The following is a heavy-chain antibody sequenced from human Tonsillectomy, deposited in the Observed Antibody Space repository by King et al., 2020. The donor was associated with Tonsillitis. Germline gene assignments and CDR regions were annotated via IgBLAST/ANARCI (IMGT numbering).Heavy chain of an antibody. V-gene: IGHV3-11*01. CDR1: GFTFSDYY. D-gene: IGHD1-14*01. CDR3: AREGITKPSDY. Sequence: VQLVESGGGLVKPGGSLRLSCEASGFTFSDYYMSWIRQAPGKGLEWIAXXSNSGNXIFSSDSVFHSDSVKGRFTLARDNAKKSLYLQMNSLRAEDTAVYYCAREGITKPSDYWGQGTLVTVSS. J-gene: IGHJ4*02. CDR2: XSNSGNXI.